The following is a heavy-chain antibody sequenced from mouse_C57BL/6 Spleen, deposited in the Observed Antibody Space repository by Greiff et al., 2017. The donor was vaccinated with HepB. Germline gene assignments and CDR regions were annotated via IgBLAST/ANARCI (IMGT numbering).Heavy chain of an antibody. V-gene: IGHV1-5*01. CDR3: TIYDYDGTWFAY. CDR2: IYPGNSDT. CDR1: GYTFTSYW. D-gene: IGHD2-4*01. J-gene: IGHJ3*01. Sequence: EVKLVESGTVLARPGASVKMSCKTSGYTFTSYWMHWVKQRPGQGLEWIGAIYPGNSDTSYNQKFKGKAKLTAVTSASTAYMELSSLTNEDSAVYYCTIYDYDGTWFAYWGQGTLVTVSA.